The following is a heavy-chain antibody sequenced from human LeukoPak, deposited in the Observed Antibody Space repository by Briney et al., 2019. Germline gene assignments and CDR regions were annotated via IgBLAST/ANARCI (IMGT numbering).Heavy chain of an antibody. V-gene: IGHV3-23*01. J-gene: IGHJ4*02. CDR3: AKDRFYDILTGYPDY. D-gene: IGHD3-9*01. CDR2: ISGSSGST. Sequence: PGGSLRLSWAAAGFTLSSFGMSWVRQAPGKGLEWVSAISGSSGSTYYADAVKGRFTVSRDISKNTVFLQMNRLRADDTAMYHCAKDRFYDILTGYPDYWGQGTLVTVSS. CDR1: GFTLSSFG.